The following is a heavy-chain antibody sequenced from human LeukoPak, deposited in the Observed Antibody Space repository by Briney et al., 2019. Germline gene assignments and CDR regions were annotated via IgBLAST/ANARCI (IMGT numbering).Heavy chain of an antibody. CDR1: GDSISSSTYY. CDR3: ARQTGVAVATFYFDY. J-gene: IGHJ4*02. Sequence: SETLSLTCTVSGDSISSSTYYRSWIRQPAGMGLEWIGRIYSSGSTNYNPSLKSRVIVSVDTSKNQFSLKLSSVTAADTAVYYCARQTGVAVATFYFDYWGQGTLVTVSS. D-gene: IGHD2-15*01. CDR2: IYSSGST. V-gene: IGHV4-61*02.